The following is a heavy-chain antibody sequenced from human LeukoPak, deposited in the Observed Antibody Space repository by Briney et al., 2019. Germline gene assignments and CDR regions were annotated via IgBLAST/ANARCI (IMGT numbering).Heavy chain of an antibody. D-gene: IGHD5-12*01. V-gene: IGHV4-59*01. Sequence: SETLSLTCSVPGGSIGSYHWNWIRQPSGKGLEWIGIVFNNGGTKHNPSLKSRVAISVDTSKDQFALKLSSVTAADTAVYYCVASYGGYVLDYWGQGALVIVSS. CDR2: VFNNGGT. J-gene: IGHJ4*02. CDR1: GGSIGSYH. CDR3: VASYGGYVLDY.